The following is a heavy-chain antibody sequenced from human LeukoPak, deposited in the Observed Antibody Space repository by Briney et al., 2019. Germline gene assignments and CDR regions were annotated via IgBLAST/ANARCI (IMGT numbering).Heavy chain of an antibody. V-gene: IGHV1-2*02. J-gene: IGHJ4*02. Sequence: ASVKVSCKDSGYTFTGYYMHWVRQAPGQGLEWMGWINPNSGGTNYAQKFQGRVTMTRDTSISTAYMELSRLRSDDTAVYYCARDKSFSGTGYYYVDYWGQGTLVTVSS. CDR1: GYTFTGYY. D-gene: IGHD3/OR15-3a*01. CDR3: ARDKSFSGTGYYYVDY. CDR2: INPNSGGT.